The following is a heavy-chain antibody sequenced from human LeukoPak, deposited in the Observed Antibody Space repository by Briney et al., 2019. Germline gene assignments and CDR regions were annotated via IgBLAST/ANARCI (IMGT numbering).Heavy chain of an antibody. Sequence: PGGSLRLSCAASGFTFSSYWMHWVRKAPGKGLEWVSGINWNGGNTGYADSVKGRFTISRDNAQNSLYLQMNSLRAEDTALYYCARVASNYDFDYWGQGTLVSVSS. V-gene: IGHV3-20*04. CDR1: GFTFSSYW. J-gene: IGHJ4*02. CDR3: ARVASNYDFDY. CDR2: INWNGGNT. D-gene: IGHD4-11*01.